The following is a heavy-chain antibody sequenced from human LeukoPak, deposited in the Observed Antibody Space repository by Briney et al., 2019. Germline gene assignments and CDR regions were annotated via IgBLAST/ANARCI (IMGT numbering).Heavy chain of an antibody. V-gene: IGHV1-18*01. CDR2: ISAYNGNT. J-gene: IGHJ3*02. D-gene: IGHD1-26*01. Sequence: GASVKVSYKASGYTFTSYGISWVRQAPGQGLEWMGWISAYNGNTNYAQKLQGRVTMTTDTSTSTAYMELRSLRSDDTAVYYCARVVSASGSYPDAFDIWGQGTMVTVSS. CDR1: GYTFTSYG. CDR3: ARVVSASGSYPDAFDI.